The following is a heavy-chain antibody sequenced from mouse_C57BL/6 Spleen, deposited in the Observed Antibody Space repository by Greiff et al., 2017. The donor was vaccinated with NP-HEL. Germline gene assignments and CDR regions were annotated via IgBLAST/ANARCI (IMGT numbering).Heavy chain of an antibody. V-gene: IGHV1-7*01. CDR3: AREEIYYGNYDDAMDY. Sequence: QVQLKESGAELAKPGASVKLSCKASGYTFTSYWMHWVKQRPGQGLEWIGYINPSSGYTKYNQKFKDKATLTADKSSSTAYMQLSSLTYEDSAVYYCAREEIYYGNYDDAMDYWGQGTSVTVSS. J-gene: IGHJ4*01. CDR1: GYTFTSYW. D-gene: IGHD2-1*01. CDR2: INPSSGYT.